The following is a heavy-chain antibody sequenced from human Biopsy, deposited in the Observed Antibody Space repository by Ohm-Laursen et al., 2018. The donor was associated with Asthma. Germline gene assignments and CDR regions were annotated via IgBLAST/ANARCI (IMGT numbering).Heavy chain of an antibody. CDR1: GGTFNTYV. CDR3: ARKAGSCISRTCYSLDF. V-gene: IGHV1-69*01. CDR2: INSVFGTT. Sequence: SSVKVSCKSLGGTFNTYVIGWVRQAPGQWLEWMGGINSVFGTTTYPQEFQDRVTITADDSTSTVYMELSSLRSEDTAVYYCARKAGSCISRTCYSLDFWGQGTLVTVSS. J-gene: IGHJ4*02. D-gene: IGHD2-2*01.